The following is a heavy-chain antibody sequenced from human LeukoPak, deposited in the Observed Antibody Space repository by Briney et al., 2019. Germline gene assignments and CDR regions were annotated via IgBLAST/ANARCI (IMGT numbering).Heavy chain of an antibody. J-gene: IGHJ6*03. CDR3: AIVAPGGSYRYYYYYMDV. CDR2: IYTSGST. CDR1: GGSISTYY. D-gene: IGHD1-26*01. V-gene: IGHV4-4*07. Sequence: SETLSLTCTVSGGSISTYYWSWIRQPAGKGLEWIGRIYTSGSTNYNPSLKSRVTMSVDTSKNQFSLKLSSVTAADTAVYYCAIVAPGGSYRYYYYYMDVWGKGTTVTVSS.